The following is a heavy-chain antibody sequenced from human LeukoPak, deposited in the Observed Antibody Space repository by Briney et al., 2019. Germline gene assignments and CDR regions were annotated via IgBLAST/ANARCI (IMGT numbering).Heavy chain of an antibody. CDR2: IYYSGST. V-gene: IGHV4-59*01. J-gene: IGHJ4*02. CDR1: GGSISSYY. Sequence: SETLSLTCTVSGGSISSYYWSWIRQPPGKGLEWIGYIYYSGSTNYSPSLKSRVTVSVDTSKNQFSLRLSSVTAADTPVYYCAGYKRIPLDYWGQGTLVTVSS. CDR3: AGYKRIPLDY. D-gene: IGHD5-24*01.